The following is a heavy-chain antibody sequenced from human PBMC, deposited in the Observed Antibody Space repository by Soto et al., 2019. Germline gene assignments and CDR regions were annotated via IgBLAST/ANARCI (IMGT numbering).Heavy chain of an antibody. CDR3: TALTGTTMALDY. CDR2: IKTKSDGATT. Sequence: EGSLRLSCAASGFTFSNDWMNWVRQAPGKGLEWVGRIKTKSDGATTDYAAPVKGRFTISRDDSRNTLYLQMNSLKAEDTAVYYCTALTGTTMALDYWGQGTLVTVSS. CDR1: GFTFSNDW. J-gene: IGHJ4*02. V-gene: IGHV3-15*01. D-gene: IGHD1-7*01.